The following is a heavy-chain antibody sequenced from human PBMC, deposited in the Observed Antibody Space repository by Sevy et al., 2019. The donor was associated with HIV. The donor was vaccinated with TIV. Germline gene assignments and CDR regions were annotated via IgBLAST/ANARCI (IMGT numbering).Heavy chain of an antibody. V-gene: IGHV4-59*01. Sequence: SEILSLTCTVSGGSISSYYWSWIRQPPGKGLEWIGYIYYSGSTNYNPSLKSRVTISVDTSKNQFSLKLSSVTAADTAVYYCARVVYGDPKFSYYYGMDVWGQGTTVTVSS. CDR2: IYYSGST. J-gene: IGHJ6*02. CDR3: ARVVYGDPKFSYYYGMDV. D-gene: IGHD4-17*01. CDR1: GGSISSYY.